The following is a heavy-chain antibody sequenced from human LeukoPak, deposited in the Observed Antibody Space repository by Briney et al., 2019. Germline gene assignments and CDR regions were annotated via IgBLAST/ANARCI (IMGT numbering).Heavy chain of an antibody. CDR1: GFIFSTFG. V-gene: IGHV3-30*02. Sequence: GGSLRLSSAASGFIFSTFGMHWVRQAPGKGLEWVAFIRYDGSNKYYADSVKGRFTISRDNSKNMLYLQMNSLRAEDTAVYYCAKEYEYGGTYYGPRDWGQGTLVTVSS. CDR2: IRYDGSNK. CDR3: AKEYEYGGTYYGPRD. J-gene: IGHJ4*02. D-gene: IGHD1-26*01.